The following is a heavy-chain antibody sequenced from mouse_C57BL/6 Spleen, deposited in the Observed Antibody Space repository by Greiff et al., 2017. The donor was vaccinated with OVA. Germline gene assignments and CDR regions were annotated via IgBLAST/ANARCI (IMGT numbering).Heavy chain of an antibody. J-gene: IGHJ1*03. D-gene: IGHD1-1*01. V-gene: IGHV1-4*01. CDR1: GYTFTSYT. CDR3: ARSADGSSSYWYFDV. Sequence: QVQLQQSGAELARPGASVKMSCKASGYTFTSYTMLWVKQRPGQGLEWIGYINPSSGYTKYNQKFKDKATLTADKSSSTAYMQLSSLTSEDSAVYYCARSADGSSSYWYFDVWGTGTTVTVSS. CDR2: INPSSGYT.